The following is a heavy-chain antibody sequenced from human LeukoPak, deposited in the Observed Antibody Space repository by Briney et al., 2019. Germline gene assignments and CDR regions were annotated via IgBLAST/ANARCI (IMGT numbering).Heavy chain of an antibody. CDR1: GFTFSSYS. CDR3: ARKDSSSFAFDY. D-gene: IGHD6-6*01. V-gene: IGHV3-21*01. CDR2: ISSSNSYI. J-gene: IGHJ4*02. Sequence: GGSLRLSCAASGFTFSSYSMNWVRQAPGKGLEWVSSISSSNSYIYYADSVKGRFTISRDNAKNSLYLQMNSLRAEDTAVYYCARKDSSSFAFDYWGQGTLVTVSS.